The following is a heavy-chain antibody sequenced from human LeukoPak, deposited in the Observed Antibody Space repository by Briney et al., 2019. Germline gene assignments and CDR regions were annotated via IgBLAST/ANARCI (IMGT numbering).Heavy chain of an antibody. V-gene: IGHV1-69*06. Sequence: SVKVSCKASGGTFSNYAISWVRQAPGQGLEWMGGIIPIFDTPNFAQKFQGRVTITADKSTSTAYMELSSLRSEDTAVYYCAMGVGAPEDLAVAADFDYWGQGTLVTVSS. CDR3: AMGVGAPEDLAVAADFDY. CDR2: IIPIFDTP. CDR1: GGTFSNYA. D-gene: IGHD6-19*01. J-gene: IGHJ4*02.